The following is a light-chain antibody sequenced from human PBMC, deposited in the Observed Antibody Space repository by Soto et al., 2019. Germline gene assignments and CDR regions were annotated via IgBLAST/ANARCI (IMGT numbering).Light chain of an antibody. V-gene: IGLV2-8*01. Sequence: QSVLTQPPSASGSPGQSVTISCTGTSSDVGGYNFVSWYQHHPGKAPKLMIYEVHKRPSGVPDRFSGSKSGNTASLTVSGLQADDEADYYCNSYAGNNWVFVGGTKLTVL. CDR2: EVH. J-gene: IGLJ3*02. CDR3: NSYAGNNWV. CDR1: SSDVGGYNF.